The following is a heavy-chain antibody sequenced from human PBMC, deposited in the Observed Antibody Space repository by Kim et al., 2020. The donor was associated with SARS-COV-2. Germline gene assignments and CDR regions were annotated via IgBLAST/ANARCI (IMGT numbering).Heavy chain of an antibody. Sequence: SETLSLTCAVSGGSVSDPTYYWGWIRQPPGKGLEWIGSIYYAGDTFSNPSLKSRVTISVDMSKNQFSLKLSSVTAADTAVYYCARVKGRYCGGDCYFAFEIWGQGTMATVSS. V-gene: IGHV4-39*07. D-gene: IGHD2-21*02. CDR2: IYYAGDT. J-gene: IGHJ3*02. CDR3: ARVKGRYCGGDCYFAFEI. CDR1: GGSVSDPTYY.